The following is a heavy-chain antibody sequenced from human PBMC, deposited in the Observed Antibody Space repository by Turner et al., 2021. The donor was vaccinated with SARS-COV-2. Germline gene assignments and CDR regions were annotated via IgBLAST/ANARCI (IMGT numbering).Heavy chain of an antibody. CDR1: GFTVSSNY. Sequence: EVQLVESGGNLVQPGGSLRLPCAVSGFTVSSNYMSWVRQAPGKGLGWVSVIYSGGSTYYADSVKGRFTISRDNSKNILYLQMNSLRAEDTAVYYCARVGIAARPDFDYWGQGTLVTVSS. V-gene: IGHV3-66*01. CDR2: IYSGGST. J-gene: IGHJ4*02. D-gene: IGHD6-6*01. CDR3: ARVGIAARPDFDY.